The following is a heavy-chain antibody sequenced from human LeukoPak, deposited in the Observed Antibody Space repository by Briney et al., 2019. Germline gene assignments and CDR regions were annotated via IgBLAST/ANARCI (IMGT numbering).Heavy chain of an antibody. V-gene: IGHV1-8*01. CDR1: GYTFSTYD. J-gene: IGHJ5*02. Sequence: GASVKVSCKASGYTFSTYDINWVRQVTGQGLEWMGWMNPNSGNTGYAQKIQGRVTMTRNTSINTAYMELSSLRSEDTAVYYCARGPSRDYGSGSFWFDPWGQGTLVTVSS. D-gene: IGHD3-10*01. CDR2: MNPNSGNT. CDR3: ARGPSRDYGSGSFWFDP.